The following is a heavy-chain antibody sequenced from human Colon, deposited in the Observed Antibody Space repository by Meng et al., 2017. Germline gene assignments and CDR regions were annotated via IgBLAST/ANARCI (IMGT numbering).Heavy chain of an antibody. CDR1: GGSFSGFY. CDR2: IDHFGIS. CDR3: ATGLRHGDWFDP. Sequence: QVPIQEGGAGLLQPSAPLSLPCAVSGGSFSGFYWSWLRQPPGKGLEWIGEIDHFGISNYNSSLKGRLTMSVDTSKKQISLTLTSVTAADTAVYYCATGLRHGDWFDPWGPGTLVTVSS. V-gene: IGHV4-34*01. D-gene: IGHD4-17*01. J-gene: IGHJ5*02.